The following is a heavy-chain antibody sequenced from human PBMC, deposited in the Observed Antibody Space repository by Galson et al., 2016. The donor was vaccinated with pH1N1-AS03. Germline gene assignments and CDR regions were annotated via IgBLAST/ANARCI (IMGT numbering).Heavy chain of an antibody. J-gene: IGHJ4*02. V-gene: IGHV3-33*01. D-gene: IGHD3-22*01. CDR1: GFTFSSHG. CDR3: ARGQGYNSGYFDTDY. CDR2: IWHDGSEK. Sequence: SLRLSCAASGFTFSSHGMHWVRQTPGKGLEWVAVIWHDGSEKYYADSVKGRFTISRDNSKNTLYLQMNSLRAEDTAVYYCARGQGYNSGYFDTDYWGRGTLATVSS.